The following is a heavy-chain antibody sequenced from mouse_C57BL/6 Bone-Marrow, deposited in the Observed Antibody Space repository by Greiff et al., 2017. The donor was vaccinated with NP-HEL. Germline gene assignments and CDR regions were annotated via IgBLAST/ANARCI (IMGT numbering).Heavy chain of an antibody. CDR2: IYPGSGST. D-gene: IGHD2-4*01. CDR1: GYTFTSYW. Sequence: QVQLKESGAELVKPGASVKMSCKASGYTFTSYWITWVKQRPGQGLEWIGDIYPGSGSTNYNEKFKSKATLTVDTSSSTAYMQLSSLTSEDSAVYYCALNDYDFYFDYWGQGTTLTVSS. J-gene: IGHJ2*01. V-gene: IGHV1-55*01. CDR3: ALNDYDFYFDY.